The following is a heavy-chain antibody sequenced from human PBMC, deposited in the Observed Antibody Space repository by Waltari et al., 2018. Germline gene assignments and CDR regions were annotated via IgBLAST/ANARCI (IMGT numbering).Heavy chain of an antibody. CDR2: MYHSGNT. CDR1: GYSISSGYY. J-gene: IGHJ5*02. CDR3: ARVHSVSYAQASWFDP. V-gene: IGHV4-38-2*01. Sequence: QVQLQESGPGLLTPSETLSLTCAVPGYSISSGYYWGWIRQPPGAGLEWIGSMYHSGNTYYNPSLKSRVTMSLDTSKNQFSLKLSSVTAADTAVYYCARVHSVSYAQASWFDPWGQGTLVTVSS. D-gene: IGHD1-26*01.